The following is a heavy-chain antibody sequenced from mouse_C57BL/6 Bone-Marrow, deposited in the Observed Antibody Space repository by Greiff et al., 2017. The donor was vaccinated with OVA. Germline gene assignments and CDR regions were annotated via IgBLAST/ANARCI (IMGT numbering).Heavy chain of an antibody. CDR3: ARINYWYFDD. CDR2: ISSGSSTI. Sequence: EVKLEESGGGLVKPGGSLKLSCAASGFTFSDYGMHWVRQAPEKGLEWVAYISSGSSTIYYADTVKGRFTISRDNAKNTLFLQMTSLRSEVTAMYYCARINYWYFDDWGTGTTVTVSS. V-gene: IGHV5-17*01. CDR1: GFTFSDYG. J-gene: IGHJ1*03.